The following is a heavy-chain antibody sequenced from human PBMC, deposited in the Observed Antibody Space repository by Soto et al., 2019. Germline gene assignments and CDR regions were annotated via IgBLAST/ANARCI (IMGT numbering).Heavy chain of an antibody. V-gene: IGHV4-30-4*01. CDR1: GGPISSGDYY. CDR2: IYYSGST. D-gene: IGHD5-12*01. Sequence: QVQLQESGPGLVKPSQTLSLTCTVSGGPISSGDYYWSWIRQPPGKGLEWIGYIYYSGSTYYNPSLKSRVTISVDTSKNPFALKLSSVTAADTAVYYCARAGISGYDYYWGQGTLVTVSS. J-gene: IGHJ4*02. CDR3: ARAGISGYDYY.